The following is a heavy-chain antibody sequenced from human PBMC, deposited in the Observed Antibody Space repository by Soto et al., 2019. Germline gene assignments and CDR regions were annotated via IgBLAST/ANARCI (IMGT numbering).Heavy chain of an antibody. D-gene: IGHD5-12*01. J-gene: IGHJ6*03. CDR3: ARVAKAGKAYYYYYMDV. Sequence: ASVKVSCKASGYTFNSYAMQWVRQAPGQRLEWMGWINAGNGNTKYSQKFQGRVTITRDTSASTAYMELSSLRSEDTAVYYCARVAKAGKAYYYYYMDVWGKGTTVTVSS. CDR1: GYTFNSYA. V-gene: IGHV1-3*01. CDR2: INAGNGNT.